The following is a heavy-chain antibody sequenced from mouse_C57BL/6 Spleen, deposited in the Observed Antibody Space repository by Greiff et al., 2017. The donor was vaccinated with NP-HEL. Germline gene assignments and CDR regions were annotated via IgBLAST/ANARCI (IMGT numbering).Heavy chain of an antibody. V-gene: IGHV10-1*01. J-gene: IGHJ4*01. D-gene: IGHD2-12*01. CDR2: IRSKSNNYAT. Sequence: EVQLVESGGGLVQPKGSLKLSCAASGFSFNTYAMNWVRQAPGKGLEWVARIRSKSNNYATYYADSVKDRFSISSDDSERMLYMQMNNMTTEDTAMYYCVRHSRYHYAMDYWGQGTSVTVSS. CDR1: GFSFNTYA. CDR3: VRHSRYHYAMDY.